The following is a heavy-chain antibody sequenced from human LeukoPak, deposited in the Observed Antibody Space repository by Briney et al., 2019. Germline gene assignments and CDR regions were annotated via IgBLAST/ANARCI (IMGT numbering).Heavy chain of an antibody. Sequence: SVKVSCKASGGTFSSYAISWVRQAPGQGLEWMGGIIPIFGTANYAQKFQGRVTITADESTSTAYMGLRSLRSEDTAVYYCATGYCTNGVCFPPGTNYYFDYWGQGTLVTVSS. J-gene: IGHJ4*02. D-gene: IGHD2-8*01. CDR3: ATGYCTNGVCFPPGTNYYFDY. V-gene: IGHV1-69*13. CDR2: IIPIFGTA. CDR1: GGTFSSYA.